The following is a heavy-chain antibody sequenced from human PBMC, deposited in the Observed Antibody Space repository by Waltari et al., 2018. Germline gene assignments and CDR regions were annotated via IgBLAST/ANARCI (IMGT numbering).Heavy chain of an antibody. V-gene: IGHV3-30*01. J-gene: IGHJ4*02. Sequence: QVQLVESGGGGVQPGRSLRLSCAASGFPFSSYDMHWVRQAPGKWVEWVAVRSDDGSKKYYADSVKVPLTISRDNSKNTLYLQMNSLRAEDTAVYYCARDNSHGDIDYWGQGTLVTVSS. CDR1: GFPFSSYD. D-gene: IGHD4-17*01. CDR2: RSDDGSKK. CDR3: ARDNSHGDIDY.